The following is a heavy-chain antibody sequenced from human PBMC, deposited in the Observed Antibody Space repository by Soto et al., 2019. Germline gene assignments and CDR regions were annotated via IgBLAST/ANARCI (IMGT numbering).Heavy chain of an antibody. Sequence: PSETLSLTCTVSGGSISSYYWSWIRQPAGKGLEWIGRIYTSGSTHYNPSLKSRVTMSVDTSKNQFSLKLSSVTAADTAVYYCARDQLYSSSWYASNWFDPWGQGTLVTVSS. CDR2: IYTSGST. D-gene: IGHD6-13*01. CDR3: ARDQLYSSSWYASNWFDP. V-gene: IGHV4-4*07. J-gene: IGHJ5*02. CDR1: GGSISSYY.